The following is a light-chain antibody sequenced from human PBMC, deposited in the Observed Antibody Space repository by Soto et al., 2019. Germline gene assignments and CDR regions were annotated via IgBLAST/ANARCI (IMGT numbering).Light chain of an antibody. V-gene: IGKV3-20*01. CDR3: QQYGSSVWT. Sequence: TVLTHSPGTLSLSPGDRATLSCRSSQSVTNTYLAWYQQKPGQAPRLLIYAASSRATGIPDRFSGSGSGTDFTLTISRLEPEDFAVYYCQQYGSSVWTFGQGTKVDIK. J-gene: IGKJ1*01. CDR1: QSVTNTY. CDR2: AAS.